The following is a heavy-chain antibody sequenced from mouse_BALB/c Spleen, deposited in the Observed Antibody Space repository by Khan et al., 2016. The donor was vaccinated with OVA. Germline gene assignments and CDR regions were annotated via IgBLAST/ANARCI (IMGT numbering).Heavy chain of an antibody. Sequence: EVQGVESGGDLVKPGGSLKLSCAASGFTFSSYGMSWVRQTPDKRLEWVATISSGGHYTYFPDSVRGRFTISRDKAKNTLYLQMSSLKSEDTAIYYCARSITTAKRDYYAMDYWGQGTSVTVSS. CDR1: GFTFSSYG. V-gene: IGHV5-6*01. CDR3: ARSITTAKRDYYAMDY. CDR2: ISSGGHYT. J-gene: IGHJ4*01. D-gene: IGHD1-2*01.